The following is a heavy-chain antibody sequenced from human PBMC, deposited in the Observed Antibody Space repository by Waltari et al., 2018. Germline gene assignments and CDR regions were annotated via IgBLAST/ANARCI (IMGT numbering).Heavy chain of an antibody. CDR1: GGSISSSSYY. V-gene: IGHV4-39*07. J-gene: IGHJ4*02. CDR2: IYYSGST. Sequence: QLQLQESGPGLVKPSETLSLTCTVSGGSISSSSYYWGWIRQPPGKGLEWIGSIYYSGSTYYNPSLKSRVTISVDTSKNQFSLKLSSVTAADTAVYYCARDIGAGISSWYVWGQGTLVTVSS. D-gene: IGHD6-13*01. CDR3: ARDIGAGISSWYV.